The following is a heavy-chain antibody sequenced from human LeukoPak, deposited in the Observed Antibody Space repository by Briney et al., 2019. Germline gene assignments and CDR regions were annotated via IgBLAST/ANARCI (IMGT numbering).Heavy chain of an antibody. CDR1: GFTFSSCW. J-gene: IGHJ3*02. Sequence: GGSLRLSCSASGFTFSSCWMHWVRQAPGKGLVWVSRINNDGSSTRYADSVKGRFTISRDNAKNALYLQMNSLRAEDTAVYYCASGEEYYDFWSGRSHDAFDIWGQGTMVTVSS. V-gene: IGHV3-74*01. CDR3: ASGEEYYDFWSGRSHDAFDI. D-gene: IGHD3-3*01. CDR2: INNDGSST.